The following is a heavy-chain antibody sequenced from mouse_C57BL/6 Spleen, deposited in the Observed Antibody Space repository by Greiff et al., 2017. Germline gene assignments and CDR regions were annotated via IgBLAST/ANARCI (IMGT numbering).Heavy chain of an antibody. V-gene: IGHV1-54*01. J-gene: IGHJ2*01. CDR1: GYAFTNYF. CDR2: INPGSGGT. CDR3: ARYCVYPDYCDD. Sequence: VQLQESGAELVRPGTSVKVSCKASGYAFTNYFIDWVKQRPGQGLEWIGGINPGSGGTTYNEKFKGKATLTADKSTSTFYVQLSSLTSEDSAVYCCARYCVYPDYCDDWGQGTTLTVSS.